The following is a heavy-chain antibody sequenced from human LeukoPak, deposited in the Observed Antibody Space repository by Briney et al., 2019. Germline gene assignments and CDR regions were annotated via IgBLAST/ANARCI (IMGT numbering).Heavy chain of an antibody. CDR1: GASINAFH. Sequence: SETLSLTCTVSGASINAFHWTWFRQPAGKGLEWIGLIYSSGSSLLNPSLKSRVAMSVDLTKNQLSLKLTSVTAADTAMYYCARKDGDYWGRGTLVTVSS. V-gene: IGHV4-4*07. J-gene: IGHJ4*02. CDR3: ARKDGDY. CDR2: IYSSGSS.